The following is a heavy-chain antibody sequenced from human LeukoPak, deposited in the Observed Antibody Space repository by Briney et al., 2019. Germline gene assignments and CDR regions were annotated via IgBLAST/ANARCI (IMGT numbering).Heavy chain of an antibody. Sequence: SETLSLTCTASGGSISSYYWSWIRQPPGKGLEWVGYIYYSGSTNYNPSLKSRVTISVDTSKNQFSLKLSSVPAADMAVDYCARFNSYRPYFAHSAQATLASVSP. CDR2: IYYSGST. J-gene: IGHJ4*02. CDR1: GGSISSYY. V-gene: IGHV4-59*01. CDR3: ARFNSYRPYFAH. D-gene: IGHD5-18*01.